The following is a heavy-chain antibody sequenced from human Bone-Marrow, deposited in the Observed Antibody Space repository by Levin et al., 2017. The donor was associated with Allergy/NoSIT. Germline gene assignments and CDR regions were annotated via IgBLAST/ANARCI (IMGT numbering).Heavy chain of an antibody. D-gene: IGHD3-16*01. J-gene: IGHJ5*02. Sequence: PGGSLRLSCAASGFTFSSYGMHWVRQAPGKGLEWVAVIWYDGSNKYYADSVKGRFTISRDNSKNTLYLQMNSLRAEDTAVYYCAREREGGSGWFDPWGQGTLVTVSS. CDR1: GFTFSSYG. CDR3: AREREGGSGWFDP. V-gene: IGHV3-33*01. CDR2: IWYDGSNK.